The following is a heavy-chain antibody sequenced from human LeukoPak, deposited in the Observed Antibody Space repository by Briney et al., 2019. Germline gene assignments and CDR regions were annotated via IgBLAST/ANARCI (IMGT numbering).Heavy chain of an antibody. J-gene: IGHJ2*01. CDR3: ARLDQLIHGYWYFDV. Sequence: SETLSLTCAVYGGSFSGYYWSWLRQPPEKGLEWIGEITRYGITQYNPSLKSRVTMSLDTSNNQFSLTLSSVTAAHTAVYYYARLDQLIHGYWYFDVWGRGTLVAVSS. CDR2: ITRYGIT. V-gene: IGHV4-34*01. CDR1: GGSFSGYY. D-gene: IGHD2-2*01.